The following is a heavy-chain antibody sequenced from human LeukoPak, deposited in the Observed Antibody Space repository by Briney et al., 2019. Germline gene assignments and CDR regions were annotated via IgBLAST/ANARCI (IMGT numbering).Heavy chain of an antibody. D-gene: IGHD3-10*01. CDR2: ISGSGGST. CDR3: STYRWLGD. J-gene: IGHJ4*02. Sequence: GGSLRLSCAASGFTFSSYAMSWVRQAPGKGLEWVSAISGSGGSTYYADSVKGRFTISRDNAKNSLYLQMNSLTAEDTALYYCSTYRWLGDWGQGTLVTVSA. CDR1: GFTFSSYA. V-gene: IGHV3-23*01.